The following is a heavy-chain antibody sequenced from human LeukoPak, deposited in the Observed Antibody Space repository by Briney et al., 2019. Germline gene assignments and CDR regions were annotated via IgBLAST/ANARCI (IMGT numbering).Heavy chain of an antibody. CDR2: VYSSGST. Sequence: KPSETLSLTCTVSGGSISSYYWNWIRQPLGKGLESIGYVYSSGSTNYNPSLKSRVTISVDTSKNQFSLKLNSVTAADTAVYYCARRMSHLYNFEYWGQGTLVTVTS. V-gene: IGHV4-59*08. J-gene: IGHJ4*02. CDR3: ARRMSHLYNFEY. D-gene: IGHD5-24*01. CDR1: GGSISSYY.